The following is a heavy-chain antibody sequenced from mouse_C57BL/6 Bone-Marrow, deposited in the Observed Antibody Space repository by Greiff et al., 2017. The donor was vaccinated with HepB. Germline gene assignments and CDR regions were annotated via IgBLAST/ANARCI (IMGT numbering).Heavy chain of an antibody. V-gene: IGHV5-17*01. CDR2: ISSGSSTI. D-gene: IGHD1-1*01. CDR3: ASPPVTTVVPMDY. J-gene: IGHJ4*01. CDR1: GFTFSDYG. Sequence: EVQVVESGGGLVKPGGSLKLSCAASGFTFSDYGMHWVRQAPEKGLEWVAYISSGSSTIYYADTVKGRFTISRDNAKNTLFLQMTSLRSEDTAMYYCASPPVTTVVPMDYWGQGTSVTVSS.